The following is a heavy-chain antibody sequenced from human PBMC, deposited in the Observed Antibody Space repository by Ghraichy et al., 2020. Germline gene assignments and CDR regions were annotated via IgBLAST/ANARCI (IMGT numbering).Heavy chain of an antibody. D-gene: IGHD4/OR15-4a*01. CDR1: GFTFSSYW. CDR2: IKQDGSEK. CDR3: ARDLGAFYYYYGMDV. J-gene: IGHJ6*02. Sequence: GGSLRLSCAASGFTFSSYWMSWVRQAPGKGLEWVANIKQDGSEKYYVDSVKGRFTISRDNAKNSLYLQMNSLRAEDTAVYYCARDLGAFYYYYGMDVWGQGTTVTVSS. V-gene: IGHV3-7*01.